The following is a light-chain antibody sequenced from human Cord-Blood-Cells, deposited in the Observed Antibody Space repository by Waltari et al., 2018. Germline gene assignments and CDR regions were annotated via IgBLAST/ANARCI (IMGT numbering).Light chain of an antibody. CDR2: QDS. CDR3: QAWDSSTVV. J-gene: IGLJ2*01. CDR1: KLGDKY. Sequence: SYELTQPPSVSVSPGQTASITCSGAKLGDKYACWYQQKPGQSPVLVIYQDSKRPSGIPERFSGSNSGNTATLTISGTQARDEADYYWQAWDSSTVVFGGGTKLTVL. V-gene: IGLV3-1*01.